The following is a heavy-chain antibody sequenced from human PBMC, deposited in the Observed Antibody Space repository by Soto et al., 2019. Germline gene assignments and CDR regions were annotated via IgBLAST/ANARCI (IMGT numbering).Heavy chain of an antibody. CDR1: GYTFTNYG. D-gene: IGHD2-15*01. J-gene: IGHJ2*01. CDR3: ARWYCSVGSCYSCWHFDL. Sequence: QVQLVQSGSEVKKPGASVKVSCKASGYTFTNYGMSWVRQAPGQGLEWMGWISAYNGNTNHAQNFQGRVTMTTDTSTNSAYMGLRSVTSHDTAVYACARWYCSVGSCYSCWHFDLWGSGALVTVSS. V-gene: IGHV1-18*01. CDR2: ISAYNGNT.